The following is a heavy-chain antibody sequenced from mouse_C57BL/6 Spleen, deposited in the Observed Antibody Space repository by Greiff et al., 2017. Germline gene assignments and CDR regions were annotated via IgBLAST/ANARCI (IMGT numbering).Heavy chain of an antibody. V-gene: IGHV2-6*01. CDR2: IWGVGST. Sequence: VKLMESGPGLVAPSQSLSITCTVSGFSLTSYGVDWVRQSPGKGLEWLGVIWGVGSTNYNSALKSRLSISKDNSKSQVFLKMNSLQTDDTAMYYCARLNWDGFAYWGQGTLVTVSA. D-gene: IGHD4-1*01. CDR3: ARLNWDGFAY. CDR1: GFSLTSYG. J-gene: IGHJ3*01.